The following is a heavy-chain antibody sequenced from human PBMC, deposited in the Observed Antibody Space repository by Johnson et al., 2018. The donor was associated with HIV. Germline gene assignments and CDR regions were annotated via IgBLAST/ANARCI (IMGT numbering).Heavy chain of an antibody. CDR1: GFTFSDYY. CDR2: ISGSGFDT. CDR3: AREVRRWLQFDAFDI. D-gene: IGHD5-24*01. Sequence: QVQLVESGGGLVQPGGSLRLSCAASGFTFSDYYMSWIRQAPGKGLEWLSYISGSGFDTYYADSVKGRFTISRDNAKNSLFLQMNGLRAEDTAVYYCAREVRRWLQFDAFDIWGQGTMVTVSS. J-gene: IGHJ3*02. V-gene: IGHV3-11*04.